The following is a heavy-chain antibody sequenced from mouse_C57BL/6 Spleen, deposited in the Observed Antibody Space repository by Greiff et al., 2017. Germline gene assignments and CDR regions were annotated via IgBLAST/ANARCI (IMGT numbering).Heavy chain of an antibody. V-gene: IGHV1-26*01. D-gene: IGHD2-4*01. Sequence: VQLQQSGPELVKPGASVKISCKASGYTFTDYYMNWVKQSHGKSLEWIGDINPNNGGTSYNQKFKGNATLTVNKSSRTAYMELRSLTSEDSAVYYCASDYDDAMDYRGQGTSDTVSS. CDR2: INPNNGGT. J-gene: IGHJ4*01. CDR1: GYTFTDYY. CDR3: ASDYDDAMDY.